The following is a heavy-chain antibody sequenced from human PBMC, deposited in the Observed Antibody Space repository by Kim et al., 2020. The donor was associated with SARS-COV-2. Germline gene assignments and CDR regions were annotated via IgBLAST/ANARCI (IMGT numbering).Heavy chain of an antibody. CDR1: GGSFSGYY. V-gene: IGHV4-34*01. Sequence: SETLSLTCAVYGGSFSGYYWSWIRQPPGKGLEWIGEINHSGSTNYNPSLKSRVTISVDTSKNQFSLKLSSVTAADTAVYYCARGLRGYSAYWGQGTLVTVSS. J-gene: IGHJ4*02. CDR3: ARGLRGYSAY. D-gene: IGHD5-18*01. CDR2: INHSGST.